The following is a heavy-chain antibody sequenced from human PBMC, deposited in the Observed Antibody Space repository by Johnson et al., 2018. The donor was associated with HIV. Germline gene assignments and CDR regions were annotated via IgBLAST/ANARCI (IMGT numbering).Heavy chain of an antibody. Sequence: VQLVESGGGLVQPGGSVRLYCAASGFTVSSNYMSWVRQAPGKGLEWVSVIYSGGSTYYADSVKGRFTISRDNSKNTLYLQMNSLRAEDTAVYYCALSGSSVVVAFDIWGQGTMVTVSS. CDR1: GFTVSSNY. V-gene: IGHV3-66*01. J-gene: IGHJ3*02. CDR2: IYSGGST. D-gene: IGHD6-6*01. CDR3: ALSGSSVVVAFDI.